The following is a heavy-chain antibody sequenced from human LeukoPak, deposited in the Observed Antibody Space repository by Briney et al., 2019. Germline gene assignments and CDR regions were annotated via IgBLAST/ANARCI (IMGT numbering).Heavy chain of an antibody. J-gene: IGHJ4*02. D-gene: IGHD1-1*01. CDR1: GFTVSSNY. CDR2: IYSGGST. V-gene: IGHV3-66*01. CDR3: ARVVGTGLLDY. Sequence: GGSLRLSCAASGFTVSSNYMSWVRQAPGKGLEWVSVIYSGGSTYYADSVKGRFTISRDNSENTLYLQMNSLRAEDTAVYYCARVVGTGLLDYWGQGTLVTVSS.